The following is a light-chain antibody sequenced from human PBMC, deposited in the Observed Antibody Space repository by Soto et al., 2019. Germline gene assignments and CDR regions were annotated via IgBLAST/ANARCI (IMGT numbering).Light chain of an antibody. CDR1: SSNIGSKT. Sequence: QSVLTQPPSASGTPGQRVTISCSGSSSNIGSKTVNWYQQVPGTVPKLLIYNSYQRPSGVPDRFSGSKSGTSASLANSGLQSEDEADYYCSAWDASLNGYVFGTGTKVTVL. CDR3: SAWDASLNGYV. J-gene: IGLJ1*01. V-gene: IGLV1-44*01. CDR2: NSY.